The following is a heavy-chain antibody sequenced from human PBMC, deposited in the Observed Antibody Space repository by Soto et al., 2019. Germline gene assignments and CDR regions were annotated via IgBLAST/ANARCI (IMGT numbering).Heavy chain of an antibody. J-gene: IGHJ4*01. Sequence: SETLSLTCTVFGDSISTYYWSWIRQPPGKGLEWIGYIHYSGGTNYSPSLKSRLNIFVDTSRNQFSLTMTSLTAADTAVYYCARGTYYADRDLDLEHWRHGPLVSVYS. V-gene: IGHV4-59*01. CDR2: IHYSGGT. D-gene: IGHD3-22*01. CDR1: GDSISTYY. CDR3: ARGTYYADRDLDLEH.